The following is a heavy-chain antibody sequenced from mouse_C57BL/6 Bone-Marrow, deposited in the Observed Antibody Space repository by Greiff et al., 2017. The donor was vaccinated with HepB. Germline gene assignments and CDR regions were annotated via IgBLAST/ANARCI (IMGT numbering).Heavy chain of an antibody. CDR1: GYTFTSYG. D-gene: IGHD1-1*01. CDR2: IYPRSGNT. V-gene: IGHV1-81*01. CDR3: ARGDYYGSSSGYFYY. J-gene: IGHJ2*01. Sequence: QVQLKESGAELARPGASVKLSCKASGYTFTSYGISWVKQRTGQGLEWIGEIYPRSGNTYYNEKFKGKATLTADKSSSTAYMELRSLTSEDSAVYFCARGDYYGSSSGYFYYWGQGTTLTVSS.